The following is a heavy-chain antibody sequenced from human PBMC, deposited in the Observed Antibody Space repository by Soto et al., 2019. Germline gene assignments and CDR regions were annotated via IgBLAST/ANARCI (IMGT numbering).Heavy chain of an antibody. Sequence: SETLSLTCAVYGGSLRDYYWTWIRQSQERGLEWVGEINLNGYTKYSPSLQSRVTLSVDTTKKQVSLRLSSVTAADTAVYYCARGAWDNSAYYFFDFWGQGIQVTVYS. CDR1: GGSLRDYY. CDR3: ARGAWDNSAYYFFDF. J-gene: IGHJ4*02. CDR2: INLNGYT. V-gene: IGHV4-34*01. D-gene: IGHD3-22*01.